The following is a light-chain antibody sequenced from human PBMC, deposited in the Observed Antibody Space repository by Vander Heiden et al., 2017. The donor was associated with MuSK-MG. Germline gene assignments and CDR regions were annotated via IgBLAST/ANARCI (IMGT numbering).Light chain of an antibody. J-gene: IGKJ1*01. Sequence: EIVLTQSPAFQSVTPKEKDTITCRASPSIGSSLHWYQQKPEQSPKLLIKYASQAVSGVPSGVSGSGSGTDFALTINSLEAEDAATYYCQQSSSLPWTFGQGTKVEIK. CDR1: PSIGSS. V-gene: IGKV6-21*01. CDR2: YAS. CDR3: QQSSSLPWT.